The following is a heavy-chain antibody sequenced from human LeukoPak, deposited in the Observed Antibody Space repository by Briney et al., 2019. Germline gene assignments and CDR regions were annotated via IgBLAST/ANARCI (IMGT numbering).Heavy chain of an antibody. CDR1: GGSISSSSYY. CDR2: IYYSGST. J-gene: IGHJ4*02. D-gene: IGHD3-22*01. Sequence: SETLSLTCTVSGGSISSSSYYWGWIRQPPGKGLEWIGSIYYSGSTYYNPSLKSRATISVDTSKNQFSLKLSSVTAADTAVYYCASGRYYYVSGGYDPFDYWGQGTLVTVSS. CDR3: ASGRYYYVSGGYDPFDY. V-gene: IGHV4-39*01.